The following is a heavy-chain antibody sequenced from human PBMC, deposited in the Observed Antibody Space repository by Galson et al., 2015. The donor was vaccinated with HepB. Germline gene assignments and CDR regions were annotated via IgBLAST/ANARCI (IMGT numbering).Heavy chain of an antibody. CDR1: GYTFSSFG. J-gene: IGHJ3*02. V-gene: IGHV1-69*13. D-gene: IGHD3-22*01. Sequence: SVKVSCKASGYTFSSFGISWVRQVPGQGLEWMGEITPTSGTTKYSWKFQGRVKITADEFTTTVYMEMTSLRSEDTAVYYCARDHYHYDTSAQKGADDGFDIWGQGTVVTVSS. CDR3: ARDHYHYDTSAQKGADDGFDI. CDR2: ITPTSGTT.